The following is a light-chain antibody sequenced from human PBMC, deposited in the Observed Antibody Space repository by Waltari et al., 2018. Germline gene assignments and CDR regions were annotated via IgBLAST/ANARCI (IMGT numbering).Light chain of an antibody. V-gene: IGKV3-20*01. Sequence: VLTQSPGTLSLSPGERATLSCRASQSVGSNYLAWHQQKPGQAPRLLIYGASSRATGIPDRFSGSGSGRDFTLTINRLEPEDFAVYYCQQYGSSPWTFGQGTKVEIK. CDR1: QSVGSNY. CDR2: GAS. J-gene: IGKJ1*01. CDR3: QQYGSSPWT.